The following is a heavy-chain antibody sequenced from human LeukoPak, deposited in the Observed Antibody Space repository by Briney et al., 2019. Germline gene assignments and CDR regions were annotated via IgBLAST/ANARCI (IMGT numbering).Heavy chain of an antibody. V-gene: IGHV1-46*01. CDR3: ARGGNTIFGVVID. CDR2: INPSGGNT. D-gene: IGHD3-3*01. CDR1: GYTFTSYY. Sequence: ASVKVSCKASGYTFTSYYMHWVRQAPGQGLEWMGIINPSGGNTNYAQKFQGRVTMTRDTSTSTVYMELSSLRSEDTAVYYCARGGNTIFGVVIDWGQGTLVTVSS. J-gene: IGHJ4*02.